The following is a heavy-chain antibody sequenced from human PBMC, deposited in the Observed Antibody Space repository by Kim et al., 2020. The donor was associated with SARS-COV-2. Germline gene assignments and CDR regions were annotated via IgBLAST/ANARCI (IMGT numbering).Heavy chain of an antibody. CDR3: ARDYCSGGSCYYWYFDL. Sequence: SETLSLTCTVSGGSISSGGYYWSWIRQHPGKGLEWIGYIYYSGSTYYNPSLKSRVTISVDTSKNQFSLKLSSVTAADTAVYYCARDYCSGGSCYYWYFDLWGRGTLVTVSS. CDR1: GGSISSGGYY. V-gene: IGHV4-31*03. CDR2: IYYSGST. J-gene: IGHJ2*01. D-gene: IGHD2-15*01.